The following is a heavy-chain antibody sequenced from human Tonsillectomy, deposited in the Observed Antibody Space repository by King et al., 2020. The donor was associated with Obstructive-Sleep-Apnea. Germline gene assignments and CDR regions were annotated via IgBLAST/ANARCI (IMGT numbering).Heavy chain of an antibody. V-gene: IGHV5-10-1*03. Sequence: VQLVQSGAEVKKPGESLRISCKGSGYSVTSYWISWVRQMPGKGLEWMWRIDPSDSYTNYSPSFQGHVTISADKSISTAYLQWSSLKASDTAMYYCARHYYGSGSYYGDAFDIWGQGTMVTVSS. CDR2: IDPSDSYT. CDR3: ARHYYGSGSYYGDAFDI. J-gene: IGHJ3*02. CDR1: GYSVTSYW. D-gene: IGHD3-10*01.